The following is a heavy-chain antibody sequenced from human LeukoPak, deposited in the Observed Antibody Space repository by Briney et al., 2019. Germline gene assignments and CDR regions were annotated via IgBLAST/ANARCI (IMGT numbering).Heavy chain of an antibody. CDR3: AKHYTGYGIDY. Sequence: QPGGSLRLSCAGSGFTFSTYGMTWVRQAPGKGLEWVSAISGSGGSIYYADSVKGRFTTSRDNSKNTLYLQMNSLRAEDTAVYYCAKHYTGYGIDYWGQGTLVTVSS. V-gene: IGHV3-23*01. J-gene: IGHJ4*02. CDR2: ISGSGGSI. D-gene: IGHD5-18*01. CDR1: GFTFSTYG.